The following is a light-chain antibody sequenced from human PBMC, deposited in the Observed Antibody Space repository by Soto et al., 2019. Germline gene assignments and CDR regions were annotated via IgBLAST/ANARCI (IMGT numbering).Light chain of an antibody. J-gene: IGKJ1*01. CDR1: QSISSW. V-gene: IGKV1-5*01. CDR2: DAS. Sequence: DIQMTQSPCTLSASLGDRATITCRASQSISSWLAWYQQKPGKAPKLLIYDASSLESGAQSMFSGSGSGTEFTLTVSSLQPDDFATYYCQQYNSYWTFGQGTKVDIK. CDR3: QQYNSYWT.